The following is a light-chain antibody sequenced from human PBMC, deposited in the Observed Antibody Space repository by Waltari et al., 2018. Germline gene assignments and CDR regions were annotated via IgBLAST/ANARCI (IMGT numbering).Light chain of an antibody. CDR1: QSVGRY. V-gene: IGKV3-20*01. J-gene: IGKJ1*01. CDR2: DAS. Sequence: EIVVTQSPGTLSLSPGERATLSCRASQSVGRYLAWYQQKPGQAPRLLIYDASTRATGIPDRFSGSGSVTDFSLTISRLESEDFAVYYCQKYVNLPATFGQGTKVEIK. CDR3: QKYVNLPAT.